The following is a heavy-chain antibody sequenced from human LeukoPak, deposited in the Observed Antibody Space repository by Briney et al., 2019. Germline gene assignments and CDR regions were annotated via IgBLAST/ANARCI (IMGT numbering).Heavy chain of an antibody. CDR1: GWSFSGYY. CDR2: INHSGST. CDR3: ARGYSRRVDIVATIRGAGPYYFDY. D-gene: IGHD5-12*01. Sequence: PSETLSLTCAVYGWSFSGYYWSWIRQPPGKGLEWIGEINHSGSTNYNASLESRVTISVDTSKNQFSLKLSSVTAADTAVYYCARGYSRRVDIVATIRGAGPYYFDYWGQGTLVTVSS. V-gene: IGHV4-34*01. J-gene: IGHJ4*02.